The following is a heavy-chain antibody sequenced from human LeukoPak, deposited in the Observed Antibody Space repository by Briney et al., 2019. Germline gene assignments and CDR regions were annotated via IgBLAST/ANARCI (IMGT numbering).Heavy chain of an antibody. D-gene: IGHD5-18*01. J-gene: IGHJ4*02. V-gene: IGHV1-2*02. Sequence: ASVKVSCKASGYTFTGYYMHWVRQAPGQGLEWMGWINPNSGGTNYAQKFQGRVTMTRDTSISTAYMELSGLRSDDTAVYYCARGIRRDTAMVTFAYWGQGTLVTASS. CDR3: ARGIRRDTAMVTFAY. CDR2: INPNSGGT. CDR1: GYTFTGYY.